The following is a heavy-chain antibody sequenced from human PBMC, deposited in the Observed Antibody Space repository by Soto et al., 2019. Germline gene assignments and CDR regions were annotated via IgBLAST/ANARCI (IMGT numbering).Heavy chain of an antibody. D-gene: IGHD1-1*01. Sequence: ASVKVSCTASGYTFSDYYIHWVRQAPGQGLEWMGWINPNSGGTKYAPKFQGGVTMTRDTSITTAYMELSRLRSGDTAVYYRAREPATAKPEGVDFWGQGTLVTVSS. CDR3: AREPATAKPEGVDF. CDR1: GYTFSDYY. J-gene: IGHJ4*02. CDR2: INPNSGGT. V-gene: IGHV1-2*02.